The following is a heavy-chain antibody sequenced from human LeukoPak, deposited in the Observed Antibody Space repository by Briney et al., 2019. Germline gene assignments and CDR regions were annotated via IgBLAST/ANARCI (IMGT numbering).Heavy chain of an antibody. D-gene: IGHD6-13*01. J-gene: IGHJ4*02. CDR3: TRDLYSSSWNSPVAPSYYFDY. CDR2: IRSKAYGGTT. CDR1: GFTFGDYA. Sequence: GRSLRLSCTASGFTFGDYAMSWFRQAPGRGLEWVGFIRSKAYGGTTEYAASVKGRFTISRDDSKSIAYLQMNSLKTEDTAVYYCTRDLYSSSWNSPVAPSYYFDYWGQGTLVTVSS. V-gene: IGHV3-49*03.